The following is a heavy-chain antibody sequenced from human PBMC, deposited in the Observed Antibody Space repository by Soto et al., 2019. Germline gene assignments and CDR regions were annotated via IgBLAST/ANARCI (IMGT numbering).Heavy chain of an antibody. D-gene: IGHD3-10*01. J-gene: IGHJ4*02. CDR2: ISGSGGST. V-gene: IGHV3-23*01. CDR3: AKDNSITMVRGDLARTDY. CDR1: GFTFSSYA. Sequence: GGSLRLSCAASGFTFSSYAMSWVRQAPGKGLEWVSAISGSGGSTYYADSVKGRFTISRDNSKNTLYLQMNSLRAEDTAVYYCAKDNSITMVRGDLARTDYWGQGTLVTVSS.